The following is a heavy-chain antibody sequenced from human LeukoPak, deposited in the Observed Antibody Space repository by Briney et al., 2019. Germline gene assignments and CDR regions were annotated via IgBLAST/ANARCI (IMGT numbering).Heavy chain of an antibody. CDR1: AGSISNYY. D-gene: IGHD3-22*01. V-gene: IGHV4-59*08. CDR3: ARSYSASYDSPAGWFDP. J-gene: IGHJ5*02. CDR2: IFYTGSI. Sequence: SETLSLTCTVSAGSISNYYWSWIRQPPGKGLEWIGYIFYTGSINYNPSLRGRVTISVDTSKSQFSLRLSSVTAADSAVYYCARSYSASYDSPAGWFDPWGQGTLVTVSS.